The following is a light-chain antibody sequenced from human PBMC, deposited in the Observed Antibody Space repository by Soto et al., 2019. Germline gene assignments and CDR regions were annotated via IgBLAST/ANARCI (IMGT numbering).Light chain of an antibody. V-gene: IGKV1-9*01. Sequence: IPLTPSPFSLSASVGDRVTITCRASQGISSYLGWYQQKPGKAPNLLIYDASTLHSGVPSRFSGSGSGTEFTLTISSLQPDDFATYYCQQYNSYSEAFGQGTKVDI. CDR2: DAS. CDR1: QGISSY. J-gene: IGKJ1*01. CDR3: QQYNSYSEA.